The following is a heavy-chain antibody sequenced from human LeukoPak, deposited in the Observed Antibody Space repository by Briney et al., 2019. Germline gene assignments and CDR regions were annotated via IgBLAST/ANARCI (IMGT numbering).Heavy chain of an antibody. Sequence: SETLSLTCTVSGGAISSSSHYWGWIRQPQGKGLEWIGEINHSGSTNYNPSLNSRVTISVDTSKNHFALKLSSVTAADMAVYYCASGLYYPPDIWGQGTMVTVSS. CDR1: GGAISSSSHY. D-gene: IGHD2-8*01. CDR2: INHSGST. V-gene: IGHV4-39*06. J-gene: IGHJ3*02. CDR3: ASGLYYPPDI.